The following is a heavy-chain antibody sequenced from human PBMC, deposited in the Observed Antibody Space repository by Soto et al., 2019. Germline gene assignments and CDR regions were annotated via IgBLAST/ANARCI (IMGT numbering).Heavy chain of an antibody. CDR1: GYSFTKYG. V-gene: IGHV1-3*01. D-gene: IGHD2-2*01. CDR2: INPGNGDT. Sequence: AASVKVSCKTSGYSFTKYGLHWVRQAPGQRLEWMGWINPGNGDTKYSQKFQGRVTITRDTSATTAYMELSSLRSEDSAVFYCARTXCSSTSCYKYYYYGMDVWGQGTTVTVSS. J-gene: IGHJ6*02. CDR3: ARTXCSSTSCYKYYYYGMDV.